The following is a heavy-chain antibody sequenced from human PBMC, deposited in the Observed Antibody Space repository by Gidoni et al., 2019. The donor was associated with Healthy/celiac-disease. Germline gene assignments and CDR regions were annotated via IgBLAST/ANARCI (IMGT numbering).Heavy chain of an antibody. CDR3: ARYRGYYGSGSYGPYYYMDV. Sequence: QVQLQESGPGLVKPSQTLSLTCPVPGGSISSGSYFWSWIRQPAGKGLERIGRIYTSGSTNYNPSLKSRVTISVDTSKNQFSLKLSSVTAADTAVYYCARYRGYYGSGSYGPYYYMDVWGKGTTVTVSS. J-gene: IGHJ6*03. V-gene: IGHV4-61*02. CDR2: IYTSGST. D-gene: IGHD3-10*01. CDR1: GGSISSGSYF.